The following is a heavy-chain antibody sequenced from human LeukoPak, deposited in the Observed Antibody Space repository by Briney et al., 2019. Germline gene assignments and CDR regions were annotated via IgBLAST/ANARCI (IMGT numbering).Heavy chain of an antibody. Sequence: ASVKVSCKASGYTFISDDINWVRQATGQGLEWMGWMNPNSGNTGYAQKFQGRVTMTRNTFISTAYMELSSLRSGDTAVYYCARDPEELDGGIDYWGQGTLVTVSS. CDR1: GYTFISDD. D-gene: IGHD1-26*01. J-gene: IGHJ4*02. CDR2: MNPNSGNT. CDR3: ARDPEELDGGIDY. V-gene: IGHV1-8*01.